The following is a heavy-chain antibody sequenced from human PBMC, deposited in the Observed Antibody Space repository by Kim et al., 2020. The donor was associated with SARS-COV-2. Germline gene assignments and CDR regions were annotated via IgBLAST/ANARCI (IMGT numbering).Heavy chain of an antibody. Sequence: GGSLRLSCAASGFKIDDYAMHWVRQAPGKGLEWVSGISWNGASVAYADSVKGRFTISRDNAKNSLYLQANSLRPEDTAFYYCTKDFGATDIYYYYIDVWGKGTTVTVSS. V-gene: IGHV3-9*01. D-gene: IGHD3-16*01. CDR2: ISWNGASV. CDR3: TKDFGATDIYYYYIDV. CDR1: GFKIDDYA. J-gene: IGHJ6*03.